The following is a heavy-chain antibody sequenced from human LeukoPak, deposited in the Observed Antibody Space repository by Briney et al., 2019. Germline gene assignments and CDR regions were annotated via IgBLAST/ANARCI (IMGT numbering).Heavy chain of an antibody. CDR3: ASFADTAMGDY. CDR1: GFTVSDNY. J-gene: IGHJ4*02. CDR2: IYGGST. D-gene: IGHD5-18*01. Sequence: GGSLRLSCAASGFTVSDNYMTWVRQAPGKGLEWVSIIYGGSTYYADSVKGRFTISRDNAKNTLYLQMNSLRAEDTAVYYCASFADTAMGDYWGQGTLVTVSS. V-gene: IGHV3-53*01.